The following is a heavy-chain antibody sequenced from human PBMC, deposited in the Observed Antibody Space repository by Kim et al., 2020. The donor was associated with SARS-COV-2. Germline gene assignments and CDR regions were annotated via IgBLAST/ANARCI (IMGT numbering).Heavy chain of an antibody. CDR1: GFTFSSYA. CDR3: VPIPLVGNGAPTS. J-gene: IGHJ4*02. D-gene: IGHD2-15*01. V-gene: IGHV3-23*01. CDR2: ISGSGDST. Sequence: GGSLRLSCAGSGFTFSSYAMNWVRQAPGKGLEWVSAISGSGDSTQHADSVKGRFIISRDNPENLLYLHMNSLRAEDTALYYCVPIPLVGNGAPTSWGQGSLATVS.